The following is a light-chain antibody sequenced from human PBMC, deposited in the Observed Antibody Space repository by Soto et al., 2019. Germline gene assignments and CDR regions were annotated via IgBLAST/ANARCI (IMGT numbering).Light chain of an antibody. CDR3: QQYGSSPHT. J-gene: IGKJ1*01. Sequence: EIVLTQSPGTLSLSPGERATLSCRASQTVSSSYLAWYQQKPGQAPRLLIYGASSRATGIPDRFSGSGSGTDFTLTISRLEPEDFALYYCQQYGSSPHTFGQGTKVDI. CDR2: GAS. CDR1: QTVSSSY. V-gene: IGKV3-20*01.